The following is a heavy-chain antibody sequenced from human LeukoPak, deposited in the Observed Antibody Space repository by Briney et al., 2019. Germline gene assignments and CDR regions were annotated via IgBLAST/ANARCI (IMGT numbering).Heavy chain of an antibody. D-gene: IGHD6-19*01. CDR3: ARGSEGWFDP. Sequence: SQTLSLTCTVSGGSISRGSYYWSWIRQPAGKGLEWIGRIYTSGSTNYNPSLKSRVTMSVDTSKNQFSLKLSSVTAADTAVYYCARGSEGWFDPWGQGTLVTVSS. CDR1: GGSISRGSYY. V-gene: IGHV4-61*02. CDR2: IYTSGST. J-gene: IGHJ5*02.